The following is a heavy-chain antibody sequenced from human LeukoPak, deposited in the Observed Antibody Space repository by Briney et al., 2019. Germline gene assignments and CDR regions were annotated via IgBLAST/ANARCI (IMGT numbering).Heavy chain of an antibody. J-gene: IGHJ4*02. D-gene: IGHD6-19*01. V-gene: IGHV3-30*02. CDR2: IRYDGSNK. Sequence: GGSLRLSCAASGFTFSSYSMNWVRQAPGKGLEWVAFIRYDGSNKYYADSVKGRFTISRDNSKNTLYLQMNSLRAEDTAVYYCAKGAVAGNQKPGGYWGQGTLVTVSS. CDR3: AKGAVAGNQKPGGY. CDR1: GFTFSSYS.